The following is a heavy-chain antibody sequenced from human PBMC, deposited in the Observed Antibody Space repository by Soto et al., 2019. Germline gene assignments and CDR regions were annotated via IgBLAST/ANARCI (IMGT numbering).Heavy chain of an antibody. V-gene: IGHV1-18*01. Sequence: QDQLVKSGAEVKKPGASVKVSCKASGYTFNNYGISWMRQAPGQGLEWMGWISAYNGNRNYAQKFQGRVSMTTETSTSTAYMELRSLRSADTAVYYCARGASHYYYYYGMDVWGQGTTVTVSS. CDR2: ISAYNGNR. CDR3: ARGASHYYYYYGMDV. J-gene: IGHJ6*02. CDR1: GYTFNNYG.